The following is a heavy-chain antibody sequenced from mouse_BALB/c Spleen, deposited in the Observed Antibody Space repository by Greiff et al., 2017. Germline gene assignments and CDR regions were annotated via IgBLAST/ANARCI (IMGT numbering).Heavy chain of an antibody. CDR3: ARGKELDY. J-gene: IGHJ2*01. Sequence: EVMLVESGGGLVKPGGSLKLSCAASGFTFSDYYMYWVRQTPEKRLEWVATISDGGSYTYYPDSVKGRFTISRDNAKNNLYLQMSSLKSEDTAMYYCARGKELDYWGQGTTLTVSS. V-gene: IGHV5-4*02. CDR2: ISDGGSYT. CDR1: GFTFSDYY.